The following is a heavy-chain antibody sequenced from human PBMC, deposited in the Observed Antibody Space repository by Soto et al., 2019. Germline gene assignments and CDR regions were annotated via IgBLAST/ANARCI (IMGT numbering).Heavy chain of an antibody. V-gene: IGHV3-21*01. CDR3: AGYNWNDMYYYYGMDV. D-gene: IGHD1-1*01. J-gene: IGHJ6*02. Sequence: PGWALRLSCAASGFTFSSYSMNWVRQAPGKGLEWVSSISSSSSYIYYADSVKGRFTISRDNAKNSLYLQMNSLRAEDTAVYYCAGYNWNDMYYYYGMDVWGQGTTVTASS. CDR2: ISSSSSYI. CDR1: GFTFSSYS.